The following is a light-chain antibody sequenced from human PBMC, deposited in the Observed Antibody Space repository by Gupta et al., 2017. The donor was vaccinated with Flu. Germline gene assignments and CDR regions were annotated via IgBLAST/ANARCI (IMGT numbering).Light chain of an antibody. CDR1: QSVSSSY. V-gene: IGKV3-20*01. Sequence: EIVLTQSPGTLSLSPGERATLSCRASQSVSSSYLAWYQQKPGQAPRLLIYGASSRATGIPDRFSGSGSGTDLTLTISRREPEDFAVYYCQQYGSSPPITFGQGTRLEIK. J-gene: IGKJ5*01. CDR3: QQYGSSPPIT. CDR2: GAS.